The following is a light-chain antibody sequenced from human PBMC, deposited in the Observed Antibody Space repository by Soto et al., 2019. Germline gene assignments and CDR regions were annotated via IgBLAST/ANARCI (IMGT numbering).Light chain of an antibody. CDR1: SSDVGGYNY. CDR2: DVS. V-gene: IGLV2-14*01. CDR3: NSYTSGSTWV. J-gene: IGLJ3*02. Sequence: QSALTQPASVSGSPGQSITISCTGTSSDVGGYNYVCWFQQHPGKAPKLMIYDVSNRPSGVSNRFSGSKSGNTASLTISGLQAVDEADYYCNSYTSGSTWVFGGGTKLTVL.